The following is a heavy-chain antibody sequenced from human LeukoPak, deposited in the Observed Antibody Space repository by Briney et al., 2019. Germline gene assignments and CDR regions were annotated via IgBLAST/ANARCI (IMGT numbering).Heavy chain of an antibody. CDR1: GGTFGSYA. D-gene: IGHD3-9*01. V-gene: IGHV1-69*05. CDR2: IIPIFGTA. J-gene: IGHJ3*02. CDR3: ARLDTATDAFYI. Sequence: SVKVSCKASGGTFGSYAISWVRQAPGQGLEWMGGIIPIFGTANYAQKFQGRVTITTDESTSTAYMELSSLRSEDTAVYYCARLDTATDAFYIWGQRTMVTVSS.